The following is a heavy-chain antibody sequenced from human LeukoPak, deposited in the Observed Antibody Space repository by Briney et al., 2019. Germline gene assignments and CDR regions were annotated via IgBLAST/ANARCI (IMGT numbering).Heavy chain of an antibody. V-gene: IGHV3-21*01. CDR2: ISSSSSYV. J-gene: IGHJ4*02. CDR1: GFTFSSYS. Sequence: PGGSLRLSCAASGFTFSSYSMNWVRQAPGKGLEWVSSISSSSSYVYYADSVKGRFTISRDNAKNSLYLQMNSLRAEDTAVYYCAREVRWEPRCLDYWGQGTLVTVSS. CDR3: AREVRWEPRCLDY. D-gene: IGHD1-26*01.